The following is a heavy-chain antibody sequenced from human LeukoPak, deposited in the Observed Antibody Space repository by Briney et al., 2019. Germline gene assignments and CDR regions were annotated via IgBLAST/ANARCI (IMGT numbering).Heavy chain of an antibody. CDR1: GFTFSDYY. CDR2: ISSSGSTI. CDR3: ARPLGSSSPHALDY. V-gene: IGHV3-11*04. J-gene: IGHJ4*02. D-gene: IGHD6-6*01. Sequence: GGSLRLSCAASGFTFSDYYMSWIRQAPGEGLEWVSYISSSGSTIYYADSVKGRFTISRDSAKNSLYLQMNSLRAEDTAVYYCARPLGSSSPHALDYWGQGTLVTVSS.